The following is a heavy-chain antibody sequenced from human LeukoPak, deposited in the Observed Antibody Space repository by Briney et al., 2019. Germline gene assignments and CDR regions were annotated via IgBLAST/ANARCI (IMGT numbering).Heavy chain of an antibody. V-gene: IGHV3-21*01. CDR1: GFTFSSYS. Sequence: GGSMRLSCAASGFTFSSYSMNWVRQPPGKGLEWVSSISSSSSYIYYADSVKGRFTISRDNAKNSLYLQMNSLRAEDTAVYYCARVGYFLVGELFLGDAFDIWGQGTMVTVSS. CDR3: ARVGYFLVGELFLGDAFDI. D-gene: IGHD3-10*01. J-gene: IGHJ3*02. CDR2: ISSSSSYI.